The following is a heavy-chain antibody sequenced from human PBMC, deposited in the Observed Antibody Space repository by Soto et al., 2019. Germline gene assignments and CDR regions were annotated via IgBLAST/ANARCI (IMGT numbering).Heavy chain of an antibody. CDR2: ISAYNANA. V-gene: IGHV1-18*01. CDR1: SYTFRNFG. CDR3: ARENSYFDS. J-gene: IGHJ4*02. Sequence: QIQLLQSGAEVKKPGASVKVTCKASSYTFRNFGISWVRQAPGQGLEWMGWISAYNANANYAQKFQGRLTMTADTSTSTAYMELRSLRSDDTAVYYCARENSYFDSWGQGTLVTVSS.